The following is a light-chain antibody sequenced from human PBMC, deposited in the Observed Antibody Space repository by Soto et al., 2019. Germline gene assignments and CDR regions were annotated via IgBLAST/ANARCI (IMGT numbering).Light chain of an antibody. CDR1: QSVSSN. CDR2: GAS. J-gene: IGKJ1*01. CDR3: QQYNNWPRT. Sequence: EIVMTQSPATLSVSPGERDTLSCRASQSVSSNLAWYQQKPGQAPRLLIYGASTRATGIPARFSGSGSGTEFTLTISSLQSEDFAVYYCQQYNNWPRTLGQGTKVDI. V-gene: IGKV3-15*01.